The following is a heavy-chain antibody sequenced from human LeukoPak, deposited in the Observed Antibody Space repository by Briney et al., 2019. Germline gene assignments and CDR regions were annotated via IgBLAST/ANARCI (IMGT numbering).Heavy chain of an antibody. D-gene: IGHD1-7*01. V-gene: IGHV3-74*01. J-gene: IGHJ4*02. CDR2: MNGEGTTI. Sequence: GGSLRLSCATSGLTFRTTWMHWIRQAPGKGLMWVSRMNGEGTTIDYADSVKGRFTVSRDYAKNTLFLQINNLRTEDTALYFCATARNFRFEYWGQGSLVIVSA. CDR3: ATARNFRFEY. CDR1: GLTFRTTW.